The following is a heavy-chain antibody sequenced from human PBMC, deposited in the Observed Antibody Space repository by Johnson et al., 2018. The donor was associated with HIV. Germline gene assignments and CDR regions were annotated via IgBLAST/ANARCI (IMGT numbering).Heavy chain of an antibody. Sequence: MLLVESGGGLVQPGGSLRLSCATSGFTVSNNYMSWVRQAPGKGLEWVSLIYSGGNTYYADSVKGRFTISRDNSKNTLYLQMNSLRGEDTAVYYCGRSKGSIWYGSAFDIWGQGTMVTGSS. CDR3: GRSKGSIWYGSAFDI. CDR1: GFTVSNNY. V-gene: IGHV3-66*02. D-gene: IGHD6-13*01. CDR2: IYSGGNT. J-gene: IGHJ3*02.